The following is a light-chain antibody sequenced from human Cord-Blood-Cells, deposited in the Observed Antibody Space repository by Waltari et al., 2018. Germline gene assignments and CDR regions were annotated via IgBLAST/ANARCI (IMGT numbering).Light chain of an antibody. CDR2: EGS. CDR1: SSDVGSYNL. Sequence: ISCTGTSSDVGSYNLVSWYQQHPGKAPKLMIYEGSKRPSGVSNRFSSSKSGNTASLTISGLQAEDEADYYCCSYAGSSNWVFGGGTKLTVL. J-gene: IGLJ3*02. V-gene: IGLV2-23*01. CDR3: CSYAGSSNWV.